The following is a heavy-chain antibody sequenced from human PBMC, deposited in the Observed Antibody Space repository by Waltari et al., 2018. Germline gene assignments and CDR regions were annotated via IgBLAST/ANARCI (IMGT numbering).Heavy chain of an antibody. J-gene: IGHJ6*02. CDR3: TAASGIPVCNPSYSYAMDV. D-gene: IGHD2-15*01. V-gene: IGHV3-15*06. CDR2: SKRKTEGGTT. CDR1: GVGFSDAW. Sequence: EAQLVESGGGLVKHGGSLRLYCAGSGVGFSDAWRSWVRQAPGKGREWVGLSKRKTEGGTTNYATPVKGIISTSRDDSNNSVYLEMIRLRTSDSAIYYCTAASGIPVCNPSYSYAMDVWGYGTTVTVSS.